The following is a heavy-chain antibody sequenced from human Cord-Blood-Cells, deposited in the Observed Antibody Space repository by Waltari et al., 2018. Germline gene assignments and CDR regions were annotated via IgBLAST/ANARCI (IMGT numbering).Heavy chain of an antibody. D-gene: IGHD7-27*01. V-gene: IGHV1-2*02. CDR2: INPNSGGT. CDR3: ARDGGALTGVAY. Sequence: QVQLVQSGAEVKKPGASVKVSCKASGYTFTGYYMHWVRQAPGQGLEWMGGINPNSGGTNYDQKFQGRVTMTRDTSISTAYMERSRLRSDDTAVYYCARDGGALTGVAYWGQGTLVTVSS. J-gene: IGHJ4*02. CDR1: GYTFTGYY.